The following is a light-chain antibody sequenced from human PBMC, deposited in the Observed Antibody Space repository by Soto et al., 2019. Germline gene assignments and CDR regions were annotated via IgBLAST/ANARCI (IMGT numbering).Light chain of an antibody. CDR1: QSLTNSF. V-gene: IGKV3-20*01. CDR3: QQYGTSEII. Sequence: EFRLTQSPGTLSLSPGERATLSCRASQSLTNSFIAWYQQRPGQAPRLLIYDTSSRASGIPDRFSGSGSGTDFTLTISRLETEDFAVFYCQQYGTSEIIFGQGTRLEI. CDR2: DTS. J-gene: IGKJ5*01.